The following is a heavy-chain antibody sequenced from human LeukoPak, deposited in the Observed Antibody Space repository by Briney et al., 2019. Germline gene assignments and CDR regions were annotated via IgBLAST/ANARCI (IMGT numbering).Heavy chain of an antibody. J-gene: IGHJ4*02. CDR1: GFTFSSYG. V-gene: IGHV3-33*01. Sequence: GGSLRLSCAASGFTFSSYGIHWVRQAPGKGLEWVAVIWYDGSNKYYADSVKGRFTISRDNSKNTMYLQMNSLRVGDTAVYYCARDLTHYFDYWGQGTLVTVSS. CDR2: IWYDGSNK. CDR3: ARDLTHYFDY.